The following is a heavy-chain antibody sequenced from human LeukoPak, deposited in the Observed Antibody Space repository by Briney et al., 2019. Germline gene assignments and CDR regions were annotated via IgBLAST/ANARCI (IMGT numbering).Heavy chain of an antibody. Sequence: PGGSLRLSCAPSGFTFSTYGMHWVRQASGKGLEWVAFRRYDGSSEYYADSVKGRFTLSRDNSKNTLYLQMNSLRADDTAVYYCARNSGRYFYYYYMDVWGKGTTVTVSS. D-gene: IGHD1-26*01. CDR1: GFTFSTYG. V-gene: IGHV3-30*02. CDR2: RRYDGSSE. J-gene: IGHJ6*03. CDR3: ARNSGRYFYYYYMDV.